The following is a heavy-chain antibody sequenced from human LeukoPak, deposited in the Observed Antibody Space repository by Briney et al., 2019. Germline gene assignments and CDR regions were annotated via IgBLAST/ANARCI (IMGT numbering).Heavy chain of an antibody. J-gene: IGHJ5*02. Sequence: SVKVSCKASGGTFSSYAISWVRQAPGQGLEWMGGIIPIFGTANYAQKFQGRVTITADESTSTAYMELSSLRSEDTAVYYCATTPGYSSSWYFLPRWFDPWGQGTLVTVSS. D-gene: IGHD6-13*01. V-gene: IGHV1-69*01. CDR1: GGTFSSYA. CDR2: IIPIFGTA. CDR3: ATTPGYSSSWYFLPRWFDP.